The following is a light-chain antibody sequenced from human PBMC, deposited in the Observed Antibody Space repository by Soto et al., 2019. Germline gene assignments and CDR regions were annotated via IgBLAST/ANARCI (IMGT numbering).Light chain of an antibody. CDR1: SSDVGSYIS. V-gene: IGLV2-11*01. CDR3: CSEADSHTYV. CDR2: DVS. Sequence: QSALTQPRSVSGSPGQSVTISCTGTSSDVGSYISVSWYQQHPGKAPKLMIYDVSKRPSGVPDRFSGSKSDNTASLTISGLQAEDEADYYCCSEADSHTYVFGTGTKVTVL. J-gene: IGLJ1*01.